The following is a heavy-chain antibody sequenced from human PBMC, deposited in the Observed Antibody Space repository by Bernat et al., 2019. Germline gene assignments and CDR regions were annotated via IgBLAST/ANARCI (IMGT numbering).Heavy chain of an antibody. V-gene: IGHV4-39*01. Sequence: QLQLQESGPGRVKPSETLSLNCTVSGGSVSSSSYYWGWVRQPPGKGLEWIGSIYYTESTYYNPSLTGRAAISVDTSKNQFSLKLSSVTAADTAVYYCARQLVRYFDWWGGAFDIWGQGTKVTVSS. CDR2: IYYTEST. CDR3: ARQLVRYFDWWGGAFDI. D-gene: IGHD3-9*01. J-gene: IGHJ3*02. CDR1: GGSVSSSSYY.